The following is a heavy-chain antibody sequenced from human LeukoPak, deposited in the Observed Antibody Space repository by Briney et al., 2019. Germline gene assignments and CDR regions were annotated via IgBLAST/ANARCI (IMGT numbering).Heavy chain of an antibody. CDR3: ARDGYNYGLDP. D-gene: IGHD5-24*01. J-gene: IGHJ5*02. CDR1: GGSISSYY. CDR2: IYYSGST. Sequence: SETLSLTCTVSGGSISSYYWSWIRQPPGKGLEWIGYIYYSGSTNYNPSLKSQVTISVDTSKNQFSLKLSSVTAADTAVYYCARDGYNYGLDPWGQGTLVTVSS. V-gene: IGHV4-59*01.